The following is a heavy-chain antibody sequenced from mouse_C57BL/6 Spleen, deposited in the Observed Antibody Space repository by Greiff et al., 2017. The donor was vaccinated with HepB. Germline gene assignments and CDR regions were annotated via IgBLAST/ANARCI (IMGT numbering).Heavy chain of an antibody. CDR1: GYTFTSYW. Sequence: VKLMESGAELVKPGASVKLSCKASGYTFTSYWMHWVKQRPGQGLEWIGMIHPNSGSTNYNEKFKSKATLTVDKSSSTAYMQLSSLTSEDSAVYYCARRSSTIVTRGFAYWGQGTLVTVSA. J-gene: IGHJ3*01. CDR2: IHPNSGST. D-gene: IGHD2-5*01. V-gene: IGHV1-64*01. CDR3: ARRSSTIVTRGFAY.